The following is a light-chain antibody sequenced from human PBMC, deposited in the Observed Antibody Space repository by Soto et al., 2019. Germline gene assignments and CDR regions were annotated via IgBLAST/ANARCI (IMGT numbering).Light chain of an antibody. J-gene: IGKJ5*01. CDR2: AAS. CDR1: QGISSY. V-gene: IGKV1-9*01. Sequence: IQLTQSPSSLSASVGDRVTITCRASQGISSYLAWYQQKPGKAPKLLIYAASTLQSGVPSRFSGSGSGTDFTLTFSSLQPEDFATYYCQQLNSYLFGQGTRLEIK. CDR3: QQLNSYL.